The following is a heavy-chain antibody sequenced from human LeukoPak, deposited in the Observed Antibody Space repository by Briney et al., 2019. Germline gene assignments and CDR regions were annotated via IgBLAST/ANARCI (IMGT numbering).Heavy chain of an antibody. CDR3: AAQPCINGICYLDY. V-gene: IGHV3-23*01. CDR1: GFTFSSYA. D-gene: IGHD2-8*01. CDR2: ISGSGGST. Sequence: PGGSLRLSCAVSGFTFSSYAMSWVRQAPGKGLEWVSAISGSGGSTYYADSVKGRFTVSRDNSRNTLYLQMNSLRAEDSAVYYCAAQPCINGICYLDYWGQGTLVTVSS. J-gene: IGHJ4*02.